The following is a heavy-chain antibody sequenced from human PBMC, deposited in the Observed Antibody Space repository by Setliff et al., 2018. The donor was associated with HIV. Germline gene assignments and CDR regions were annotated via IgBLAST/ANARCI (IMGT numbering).Heavy chain of an antibody. D-gene: IGHD7-27*01. V-gene: IGHV1-18*01. CDR3: ARIPTGGAFDI. Sequence: GASVKVSCKASGYTFSTYGISWVRQAPGQGLEWMGWISAYNGNTNYAQKLQGRVTVTTDTSTSTAYMELRSLRSDDTAVYYRARIPTGGAFDIWAKGQWSPSPQ. CDR2: ISAYNGNT. J-gene: IGHJ3*02. CDR1: GYTFSTYG.